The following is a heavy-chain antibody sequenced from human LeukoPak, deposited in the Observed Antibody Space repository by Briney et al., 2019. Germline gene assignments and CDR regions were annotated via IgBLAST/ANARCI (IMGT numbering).Heavy chain of an antibody. CDR1: GGSISSYY. CDR2: IYTSGST. V-gene: IGHV4-4*07. CDR3: AREAYSSSWTNFDY. D-gene: IGHD6-13*01. Sequence: SETLSLTCTVSGGSISSYYWSWIRQPAGKGLEWIGRIYTSGSTDYNPSLKSRVTMSVDTSKNQFSLKLSSVTAADTAVYYCAREAYSSSWTNFDYWGQGTLVTVSS. J-gene: IGHJ4*02.